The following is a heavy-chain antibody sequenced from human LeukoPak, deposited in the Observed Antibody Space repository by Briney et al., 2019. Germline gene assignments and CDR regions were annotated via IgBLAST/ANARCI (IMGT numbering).Heavy chain of an antibody. J-gene: IGHJ4*02. V-gene: IGHV4-59*08. CDR2: IYYSGST. CDR3: ARSSGSYSGDVDY. Sequence: SETLSLTCTVSGGSISSYYWSWIRQPPGKGLGWIGYIYYSGSTNYNPSLKSRVTISVDTSKNQFSLKLSSVTAADTAVYYCARSSGSYSGDVDYWGQGTLVTVSS. D-gene: IGHD3-10*01. CDR1: GGSISSYY.